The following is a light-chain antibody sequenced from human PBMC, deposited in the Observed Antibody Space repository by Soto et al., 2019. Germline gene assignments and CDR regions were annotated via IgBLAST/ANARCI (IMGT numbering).Light chain of an antibody. Sequence: IVGTQSPATLSLSTGERVTLSGMAMQYVSGRYIAWYQVKCGQTPSLLIYDASNRATGIPDRFSGKGSGTVFTLTISKLEPDDFSMYYCQTYGDSPLTFGEGTRLEIK. CDR3: QTYGDSPLT. CDR1: QYVSGRY. CDR2: DAS. V-gene: IGKV3-20*01. J-gene: IGKJ4*01.